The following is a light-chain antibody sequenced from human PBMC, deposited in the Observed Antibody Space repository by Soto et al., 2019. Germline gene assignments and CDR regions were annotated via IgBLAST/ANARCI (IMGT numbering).Light chain of an antibody. CDR2: RDT. J-gene: IGLJ2*01. Sequence: SYELTQPLSVSVALGQTARITCGGHNIGSKSVHWYQQRPGQAPVLIIYRDTNRPSGIPERFSGSNSGNTANLTLSRAQVGDEADYFCHAWDSNTVVFGGGTKVTVL. CDR1: NIGSKS. CDR3: HAWDSNTVV. V-gene: IGLV3-9*01.